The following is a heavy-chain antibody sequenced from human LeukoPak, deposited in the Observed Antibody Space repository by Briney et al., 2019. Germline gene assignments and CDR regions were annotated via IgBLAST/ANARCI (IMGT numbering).Heavy chain of an antibody. D-gene: IGHD5-12*01. CDR1: GYTFTSYA. J-gene: IGHJ4*02. CDR2: INAGNGNT. V-gene: IGHV1-3*01. CDR3: ARDPSGYEALSPFDY. Sequence: ASVKVSCKASGYTFTSYAMHWVRQAPGQRLEWMGWINAGNGNTKYSQKFQGRVTITRDTSASTAYMELSSLRSEDTAVYYYARDPSGYEALSPFDYWGQGTLVTVSS.